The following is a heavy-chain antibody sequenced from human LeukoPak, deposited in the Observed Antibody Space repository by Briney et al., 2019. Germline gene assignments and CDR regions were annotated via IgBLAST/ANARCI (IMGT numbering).Heavy chain of an antibody. CDR2: ISWDGGST. CDR3: AKGATMIRDVFDI. J-gene: IGHJ3*02. D-gene: IGHD5-12*01. Sequence: GGSLRLSCAASGFTFDDYGMQWVRQAPGKGLEWVSLISWDGGSTYYADSVKGRFITARDNSNNSLYLQMNSLRAEDTALYYCAKGATMIRDVFDIWGQGTMVTVSS. CDR1: GFTFDDYG. V-gene: IGHV3-43D*03.